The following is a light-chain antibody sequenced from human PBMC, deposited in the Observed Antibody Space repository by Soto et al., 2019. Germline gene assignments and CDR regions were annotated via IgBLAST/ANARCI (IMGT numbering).Light chain of an antibody. CDR2: ENN. V-gene: IGLV1-51*02. CDR3: GAWDSSLNVWL. Sequence: QSVLTQPPSVSAAPGQKVTISCSGSSSNIGSNYVSWYQQLPGTAPKLLIYENNKRPSGIPDRFSGSKSGTSGTLGITGLQTGDEADYYCGAWDSSLNVWLFGGGTKLTVL. CDR1: SSNIGSNY. J-gene: IGLJ3*02.